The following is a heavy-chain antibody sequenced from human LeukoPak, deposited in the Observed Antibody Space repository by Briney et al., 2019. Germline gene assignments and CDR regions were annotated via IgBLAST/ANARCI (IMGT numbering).Heavy chain of an antibody. Sequence: GGSLRLSCAAYGFTFTSYWMSWVRQAPGKGLEWVANINYERSEKYYVDSVKGRFTISRDNAKNALYLQMNSLRAEDTAVYYCARLRYGGFDPWGQGTLVTVSS. CDR2: INYERSEK. V-gene: IGHV3-7*01. D-gene: IGHD5-18*01. CDR3: ARLRYGGFDP. J-gene: IGHJ5*02. CDR1: GFTFTSYW.